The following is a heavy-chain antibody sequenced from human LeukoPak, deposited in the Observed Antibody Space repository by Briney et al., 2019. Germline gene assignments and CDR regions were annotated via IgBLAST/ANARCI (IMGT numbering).Heavy chain of an antibody. CDR3: ARGHLFFNYYYGSGTDNWFDP. CDR1: GGSISSYY. CDR2: IYYSGST. V-gene: IGHV4-59*01. J-gene: IGHJ5*02. D-gene: IGHD3-10*01. Sequence: TSETLSLTCTVSGGSISSYYWSWIRQPPGKGLEWIGYIYYSGSTNYNPSLKSRVTISVDTSKNQFSLKLSSVTAADTAVYYCARGHLFFNYYYGSGTDNWFDPWGQGTLVTVSS.